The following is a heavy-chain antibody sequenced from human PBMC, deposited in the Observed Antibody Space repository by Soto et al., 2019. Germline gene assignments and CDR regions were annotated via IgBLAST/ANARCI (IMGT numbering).Heavy chain of an antibody. CDR3: ARERPDGAMLDP. J-gene: IGHJ5*02. V-gene: IGHV4-30-4*01. CDR2: IYYSGNT. D-gene: IGHD6-25*01. CDR1: GGSISSGDYY. Sequence: QVQLQESGPGLVKPSQTLSLTCTVSGGSISSGDYYWSWIRQPPGKGLEWIGYIYYSGNTYYNPSLKRRVTISVNTSRNQLSLKLTSVTAADTAVYYGARERPDGAMLDPWGQGTLVTVSS.